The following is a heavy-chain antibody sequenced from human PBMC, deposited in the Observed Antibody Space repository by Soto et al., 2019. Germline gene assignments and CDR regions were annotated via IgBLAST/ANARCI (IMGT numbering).Heavy chain of an antibody. V-gene: IGHV3-23*01. J-gene: IGHJ3*02. CDR2: ISGSGGST. CDR1: GFTFSSYA. Sequence: GGSLRLSCAASGFTFSSYAMSWVRQAPGKGLEWVSAISGSGGSTYYADSVKGRFTISRDNSKNTLYLQMNSLRAEDTAVYYGARTDGDSDAFDMWGQGTMVTFSS. CDR3: ARTDGDSDAFDM. D-gene: IGHD2-21*01.